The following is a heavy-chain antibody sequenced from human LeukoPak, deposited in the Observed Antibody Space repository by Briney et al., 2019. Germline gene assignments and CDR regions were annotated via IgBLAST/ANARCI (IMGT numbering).Heavy chain of an antibody. CDR1: GYTFTSYD. D-gene: IGHD2-2*01. CDR2: MNPNSGTT. CDR3: ARLYQLLIRENYGMDV. V-gene: IGHV1-8*01. J-gene: IGHJ6*02. Sequence: ASVKVSCKASGYTFTSYDINWVRQATGQGLEWMGWMNPNSGTTGYAQKFQGRVTMTRNTSISTAYMELSSLRSEDTAVYYCARLYQLLIRENYGMDVWGQGTTVTVSS.